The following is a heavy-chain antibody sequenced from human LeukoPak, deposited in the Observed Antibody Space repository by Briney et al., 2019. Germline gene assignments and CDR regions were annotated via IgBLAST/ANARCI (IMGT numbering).Heavy chain of an antibody. CDR2: ISYDGSNK. V-gene: IGHV3-30*03. J-gene: IGHJ4*02. CDR1: GFTVSNNY. Sequence: GSLRLSCAASGFTVSNNYMNWVRQAPGKGLEWVAVISYDGSNKYYADSVKGRFTISRDNSKNTLYLQMNSLRAEDTAVYYCARLVIINYFDYWGQGTLVTVSS. CDR3: ARLVIINYFDY. D-gene: IGHD3-9*01.